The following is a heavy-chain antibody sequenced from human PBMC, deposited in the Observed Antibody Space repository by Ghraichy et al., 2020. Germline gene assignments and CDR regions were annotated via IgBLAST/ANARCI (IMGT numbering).Heavy chain of an antibody. Sequence: GGSLRLSCAASGFTLSSYSMNWVRQAPGKGLEWVSSISSSSSYIYYADSVKGRFTISRDNAKNSLYLQMNSLRAEDTAVYYCARDGSNDYIWGSYRYYYYGMDVWGQGTTVTVSS. CDR3: ARDGSNDYIWGSYRYYYYGMDV. J-gene: IGHJ6*02. D-gene: IGHD3-16*02. CDR1: GFTLSSYS. CDR2: ISSSSSYI. V-gene: IGHV3-21*01.